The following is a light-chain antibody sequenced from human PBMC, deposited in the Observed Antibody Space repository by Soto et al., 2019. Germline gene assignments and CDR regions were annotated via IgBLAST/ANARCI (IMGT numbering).Light chain of an antibody. CDR2: AAS. CDR1: QTISSW. J-gene: IGKJ1*01. CDR3: HQSYSTPRT. V-gene: IGKV1-39*01. Sequence: DIQTTKYPSTLSGYVGDRVTMTCRASQTISSWLAWYQQKPVKAPKLLIFAASSLQSGVPSRFSGSGSGTDFTLTISSLQPEDFATYYCHQSYSTPRTFGQGTKVDIK.